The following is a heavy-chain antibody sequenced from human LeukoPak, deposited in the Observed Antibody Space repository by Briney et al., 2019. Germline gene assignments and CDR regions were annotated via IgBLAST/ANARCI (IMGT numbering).Heavy chain of an antibody. D-gene: IGHD3-3*01. J-gene: IGHJ6*03. Sequence: SVKVSCEASGGTFSSYTISWVRQAPGQGLEWMGRIIPILGIANYAQKFKGRVTITADKSTSTAYMELNSLRSEDTAVYYCARVVDFWSGRTPYYYYYMDVWGKGTTVTVSS. CDR3: ARVVDFWSGRTPYYYYYMDV. CDR1: GGTFSSYT. V-gene: IGHV1-69*02. CDR2: IIPILGIA.